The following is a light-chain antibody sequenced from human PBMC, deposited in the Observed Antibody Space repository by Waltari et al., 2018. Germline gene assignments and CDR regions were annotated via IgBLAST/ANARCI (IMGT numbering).Light chain of an antibody. Sequence: SCRASQSVSRTLAWYQKKPGQAPSLLIYGASIRATGIPDRFSGSGSGTDFSLTISRLEPEDFAVYYCQHYVTLPVTFGQGTKVEIK. CDR3: QHYVTLPVT. J-gene: IGKJ1*01. CDR1: QSVSRT. CDR2: GAS. V-gene: IGKV3-20*01.